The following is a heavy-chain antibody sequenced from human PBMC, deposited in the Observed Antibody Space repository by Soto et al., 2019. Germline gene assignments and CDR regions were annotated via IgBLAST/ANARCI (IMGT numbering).Heavy chain of an antibody. CDR3: AKETYYDILTGGGYGMDV. D-gene: IGHD3-9*01. V-gene: IGHV3-9*01. CDR1: GFTFDDYA. CDR2: ISWNSGSI. J-gene: IGHJ6*02. Sequence: PGGSLRLSCAASGFTFDDYAMHWVRQAPGKGLEWVSGISWNSGSIGYADSVKGRFTISRDNAKNSLYLQMNSLRAEDTALYYCAKETYYDILTGGGYGMDVWGQGATVTVSS.